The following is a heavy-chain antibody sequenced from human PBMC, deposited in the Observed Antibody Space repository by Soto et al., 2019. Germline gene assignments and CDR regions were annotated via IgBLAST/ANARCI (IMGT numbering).Heavy chain of an antibody. CDR1: GFTFSSYE. J-gene: IGHJ4*02. CDR2: ISSSGSTI. V-gene: IGHV3-48*03. D-gene: IGHD6-6*01. CDR3: ARRLLEYSSPGFDY. Sequence: GGSLRLSCAASGFTFSSYEMNWVRQAPGKGLEWVSYISSSGSTIYYADSVKGRFTISRDNAKNSLYLQMNSLRAEDTAVYYCARRLLEYSSPGFDYWGQGTLVTVSS.